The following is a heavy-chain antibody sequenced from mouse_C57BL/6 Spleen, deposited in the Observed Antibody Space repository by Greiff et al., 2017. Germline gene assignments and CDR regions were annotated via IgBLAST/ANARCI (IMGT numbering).Heavy chain of an antibody. CDR3: ARRAVAPYYYAMDY. D-gene: IGHD1-1*01. V-gene: IGHV1-80*01. Sequence: QVQLQQSGAELVKPGASVKISCQASGYAFSSYWMNWVKQRPGKGLEWIGQIYTGDGDTNYNGKFKGKATLTADKSSSTAYMQLSSLTSEDSAVYVCARRAVAPYYYAMDYWGQGTSVTVSS. CDR2: IYTGDGDT. J-gene: IGHJ4*01. CDR1: GYAFSSYW.